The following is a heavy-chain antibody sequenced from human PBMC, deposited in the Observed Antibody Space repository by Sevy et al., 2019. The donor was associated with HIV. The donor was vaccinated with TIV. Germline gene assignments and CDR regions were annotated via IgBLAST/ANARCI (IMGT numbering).Heavy chain of an antibody. V-gene: IGHV3-30-3*01. D-gene: IGHD3-10*01. Sequence: GGSLRLSCAASGFTFSSYAMYWVRQAPGKGLEWVAVISYDGSNKYYADSVKGRFTISRDNSKNTLYLQMNSLRADDTAMYYCARDIELIPLTLVRGIMDYWGQRTLVTVSS. CDR3: ARDIELIPLTLVRGIMDY. CDR2: ISYDGSNK. CDR1: GFTFSSYA. J-gene: IGHJ4*02.